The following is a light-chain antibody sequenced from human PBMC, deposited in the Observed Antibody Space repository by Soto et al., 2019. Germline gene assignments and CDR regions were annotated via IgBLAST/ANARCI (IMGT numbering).Light chain of an antibody. V-gene: IGLV2-14*01. CDR1: SRDIGSYNY. CDR3: CSFTSSGTWV. J-gene: IGLJ3*02. CDR2: EVN. Sequence: SALTQPASVSGSPGQSIAISCTGTSRDIGSYNYVSWYRHHPGKAPQSIIYEVNKRPSGVSDRLSGSKSGNTASLTISGLQAEDEADYYCCSFTSSGTWVFGGGTKLTVL.